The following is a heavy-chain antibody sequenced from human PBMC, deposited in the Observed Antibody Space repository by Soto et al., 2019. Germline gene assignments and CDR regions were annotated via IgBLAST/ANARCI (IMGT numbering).Heavy chain of an antibody. CDR2: ISYDGSNT. CDR1: GFTFSSYG. J-gene: IGHJ4*02. CDR3: AKDPVGMSTICYFVY. D-gene: IGHD1-1*01. Sequence: QVQLVDSWAGVVQPGGSLRLSCAASGFTFSSYGMHWVRQAPGKWLELVAVISYDGSNTYYADSVKGRFTIARDNSKKTLYLQMNSLGAEDTAVYDCAKDPVGMSTICYFVYRCQGTLLTLCS. V-gene: IGHV3-30*18.